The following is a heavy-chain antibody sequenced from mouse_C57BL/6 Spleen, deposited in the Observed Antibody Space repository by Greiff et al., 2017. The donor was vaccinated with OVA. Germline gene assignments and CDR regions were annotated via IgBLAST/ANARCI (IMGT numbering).Heavy chain of an antibody. Sequence: QVQLQQPGAELVKPGASVKLSCKASGYTFTSYWMHWVKQRPGQGLEWIGMIHPNSGSNNYNEKFKSKATLTVDKSSSTAYMQLSSLTSEDAAVYYCARSTVTRYFDGWGTGTTVTVSS. CDR3: ARSTVTRYFDG. V-gene: IGHV1-64*01. J-gene: IGHJ1*03. CDR1: GYTFTSYW. D-gene: IGHD1-1*01. CDR2: IHPNSGSN.